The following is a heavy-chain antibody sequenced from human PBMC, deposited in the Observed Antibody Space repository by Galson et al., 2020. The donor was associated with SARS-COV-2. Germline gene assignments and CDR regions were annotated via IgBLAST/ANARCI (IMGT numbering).Heavy chain of an antibody. J-gene: IGHJ1*01. CDR3: ARERHTIFGVVTLVEYFQH. CDR2: INPSGGST. V-gene: IGHV1-46*01. D-gene: IGHD3-3*01. Sequence: ASVKVSCKASGYTFTSYYMHWVRQAPGQGLEWMGIINPSGGSTSYAQKFQGRVTMTRDTSTSTVYMELSSLRSEDTAVYYCARERHTIFGVVTLVEYFQHWGQGTLVTVSS. CDR1: GYTFTSYY.